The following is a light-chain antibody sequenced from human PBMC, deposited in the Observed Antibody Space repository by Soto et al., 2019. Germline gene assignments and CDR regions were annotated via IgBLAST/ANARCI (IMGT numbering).Light chain of an antibody. Sequence: EIVLTQSSGALSLPPGPRATLSRRSSQSVSNNYLGWYQQKPGQAPMLLVYATYSRATGIPARFSGSGSWTDFILTIRRLEPEDFAVYYCQKYLGSPGITLGNGQRLEIK. CDR2: ATY. CDR1: QSVSNNY. CDR3: QKYLGSPGIT. V-gene: IGKV3-20*01. J-gene: IGKJ5*01.